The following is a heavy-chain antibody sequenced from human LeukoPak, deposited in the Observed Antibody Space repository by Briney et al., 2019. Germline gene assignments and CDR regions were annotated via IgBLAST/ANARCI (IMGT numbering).Heavy chain of an antibody. CDR3: AREKMEVGYYGLDV. CDR1: GGTFDNSA. Sequence: GYSVKVSCKASGGTFDNSAINWVRQAPGQGLEWMGRIIPILNIPNYAQKLQGRVTIAADKSTSTAYMELSSLRSDDTAVYYCAREKMEVGYYGLDVWGQGTTVTVSS. CDR2: IIPILNIP. D-gene: IGHD1-1*01. V-gene: IGHV1-69*04. J-gene: IGHJ6*02.